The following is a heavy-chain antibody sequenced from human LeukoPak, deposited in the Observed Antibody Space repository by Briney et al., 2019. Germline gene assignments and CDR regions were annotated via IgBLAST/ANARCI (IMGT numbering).Heavy chain of an antibody. CDR1: GFAFGSYA. J-gene: IGHJ4*02. CDR3: AKSAGVATIYFDC. D-gene: IGHD5-12*01. CDR2: IGSDYDR. V-gene: IGHV3-23*01. Sequence: QPGGSLRLSCTASGFAFGSYAMAWVRQAPGKGLEGVAAIGSDYDRVHEDSVKRRFTISRDNSKSTLYLQMDNLRPEDTAVYFCAKSAGVATIYFDCWGQGALVTVSS.